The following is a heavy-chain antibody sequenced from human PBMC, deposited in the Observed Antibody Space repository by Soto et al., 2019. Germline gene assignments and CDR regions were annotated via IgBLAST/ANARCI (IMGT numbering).Heavy chain of an antibody. Sequence: PGGSLRLSCAASGFTFSSYWMSWVRQAPGKGLEWVANINHDGSEKYYADSVKGRFTISRDKSKNTLYLQMNSLRTEDTAVYYCAKGGGGSYLHFDYWGQGTLVTVSS. J-gene: IGHJ4*02. V-gene: IGHV3-7*01. CDR1: GFTFSSYW. CDR2: INHDGSEK. D-gene: IGHD1-26*01. CDR3: AKGGGGSYLHFDY.